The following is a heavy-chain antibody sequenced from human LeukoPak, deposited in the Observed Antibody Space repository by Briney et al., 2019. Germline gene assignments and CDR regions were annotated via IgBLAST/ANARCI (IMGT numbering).Heavy chain of an antibody. Sequence: SETLSLTCTVSGGSISSSSYYWGWIRQPPGKGLEWIGSIYYSGSTYYNPSLKSRVTISVDTSKNQFSLKLSSVTAADTAVYYCARLPAWGEWLVNRSTRYFDYWGQGTLVTVSS. V-gene: IGHV4-39*01. D-gene: IGHD6-19*01. CDR1: GGSISSSSYY. CDR2: IYYSGST. J-gene: IGHJ4*02. CDR3: ARLPAWGEWLVNRSTRYFDY.